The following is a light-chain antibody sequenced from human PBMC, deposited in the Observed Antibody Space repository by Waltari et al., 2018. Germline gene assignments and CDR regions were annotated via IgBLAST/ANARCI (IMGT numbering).Light chain of an antibody. V-gene: IGLV2-14*03. CDR2: DVS. CDR1: RSYVGGYNY. Sequence: QSALTPPASVSGSPGQSITISCTGTRSYVGGYNYVSWYQQHPGKAPKLMIYDVSNRPSGVSNRFSGSKSGNTASLTISGLQAEDEADYYCSSYTSSSTLVVFGGGTKLTVL. CDR3: SSYTSSSTLVV. J-gene: IGLJ2*01.